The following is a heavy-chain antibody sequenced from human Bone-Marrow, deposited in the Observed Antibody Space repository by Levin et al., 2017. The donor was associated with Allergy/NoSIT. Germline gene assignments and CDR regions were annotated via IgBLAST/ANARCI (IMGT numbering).Heavy chain of an antibody. Sequence: PGGSLRLSCKGSGYSFTSYWISWVRQMPGKGLEWMGRIDPSDSYTNYSPSFQGHVTISADKSISTAYLQWSSLKASDTAMYYCARLVLSSTTHNWFDPWGQGTLVTVSS. J-gene: IGHJ5*02. CDR3: ARLVLSSTTHNWFDP. D-gene: IGHD2-2*01. CDR2: IDPSDSYT. CDR1: GYSFTSYW. V-gene: IGHV5-10-1*01.